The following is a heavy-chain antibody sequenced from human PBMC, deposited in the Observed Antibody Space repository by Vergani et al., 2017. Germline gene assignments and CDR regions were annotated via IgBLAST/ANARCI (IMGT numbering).Heavy chain of an antibody. CDR2: VDNSGNT. D-gene: IGHD6-6*01. V-gene: IGHV4-59*01. Sequence: QVQLQESGPGLVKPSETLSLTCTVSGVSINTYFWSWIRQPTGKGLEWVGHVDNSGNTNYNPSLKSRVTISVDKSKNQFYLRLDSVTAADTAVYYCTRGYSSSFYYFDLWGRGTLVTVSS. CDR3: TRGYSSSFYYFDL. CDR1: GVSINTYF. J-gene: IGHJ2*01.